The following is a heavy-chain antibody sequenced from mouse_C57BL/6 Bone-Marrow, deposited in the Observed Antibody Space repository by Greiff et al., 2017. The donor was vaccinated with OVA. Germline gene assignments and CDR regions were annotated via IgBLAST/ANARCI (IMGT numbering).Heavy chain of an antibody. CDR1: GFTFSIYA. Sequence: EVQLVESGGGLVKPGGSLKLSCAASGFTFSIYAMSWVRQTPEKRLEWVATISDGGSYTYYPDNVKGRFTISRDNAKNKLYLQMSHLKSEDTAMYYCARGNSGYGWYFDVWGTGTTVTVSS. CDR3: ARGNSGYGWYFDV. CDR2: ISDGGSYT. D-gene: IGHD3-2*02. J-gene: IGHJ1*03. V-gene: IGHV5-4*01.